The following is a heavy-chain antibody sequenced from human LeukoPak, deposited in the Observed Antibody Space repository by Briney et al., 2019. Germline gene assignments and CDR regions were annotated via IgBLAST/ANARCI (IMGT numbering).Heavy chain of an antibody. CDR1: GFTFSSYG. CDR3: AKDDAASMIVVDDHAFDI. CDR2: ISGSGGST. D-gene: IGHD3-22*01. V-gene: IGHV3-23*01. Sequence: GGSLRLSCAASGFTFSSYGMHWVRQAPGKGLEWVSAISGSGGSTYYADSVKGRFTISRDNSKNTLYLQMNSLRAEDTAVYYCAKDDAASMIVVDDHAFDIWGQGTMVTVSS. J-gene: IGHJ3*02.